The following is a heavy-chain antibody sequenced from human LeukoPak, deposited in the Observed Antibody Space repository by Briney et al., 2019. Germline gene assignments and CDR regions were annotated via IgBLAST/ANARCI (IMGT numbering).Heavy chain of an antibody. CDR2: ISQDGRDT. CDR3: ARVDGRGATDDAFDI. Sequence: GGPLRLSCAAWGFTLTRYWMSWVRHAPGKRLDGLANISQDGRDTYYLDSVRGRFTVSRDNAKNSVYLHMDSLRAEDTAVYYCARVDGRGATDDAFDIWGQGTTATVSS. J-gene: IGHJ3*02. CDR1: GFTLTRYW. D-gene: IGHD5-12*01. V-gene: IGHV3-7*01.